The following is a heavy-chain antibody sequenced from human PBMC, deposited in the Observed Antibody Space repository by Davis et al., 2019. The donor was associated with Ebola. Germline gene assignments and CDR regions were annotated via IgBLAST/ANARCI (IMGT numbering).Heavy chain of an antibody. Sequence: PSETLSLTCTVSGGSISSHYWSWIRQPAGKGLEWIGRIYSTGTTDYNPSLNSRVTMSVDTSKNQFSLKLSSVTAADTAVYYCAREKDYYYHGLDVWGQGTMVTVSS. J-gene: IGHJ6*02. CDR2: IYSTGTT. CDR3: AREKDYYYHGLDV. V-gene: IGHV4-4*07. D-gene: IGHD2-15*01. CDR1: GGSISSHY.